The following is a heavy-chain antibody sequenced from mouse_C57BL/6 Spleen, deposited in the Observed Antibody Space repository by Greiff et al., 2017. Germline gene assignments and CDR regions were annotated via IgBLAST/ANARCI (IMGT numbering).Heavy chain of an antibody. Sequence: EVQVVESGGGLVQPGGSLSLSCAASGFTFTDYYMSWVRQPPGQALEWLGFIRNKANGYTTEYSVSVKGRFTISSDNSQSILYLQMNALRAEDSATYYCARDRGGYGNYAMDYWGQGTSVTVSS. CDR1: GFTFTDYY. CDR2: IRNKANGYTT. CDR3: ARDRGGYGNYAMDY. D-gene: IGHD2-1*01. J-gene: IGHJ4*01. V-gene: IGHV7-3*01.